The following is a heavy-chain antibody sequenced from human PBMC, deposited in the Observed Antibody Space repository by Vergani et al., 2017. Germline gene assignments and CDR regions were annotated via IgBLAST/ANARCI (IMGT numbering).Heavy chain of an antibody. CDR1: GGSITSGSFY. D-gene: IGHD3-10*01. CDR3: ARDSWTSELRGVYWFDT. CDR2: IHSSGTT. Sequence: QVQLHESGPGLVKPSQTLSITCTVSGGSITSGSFYWSWIRQPAGKGLEWIGRIHSSGTTNYNHSLKSRVTLSVDTSKNQLSLRMNSVTAADTAVYYCARDSWTSELRGVYWFDTWGQGTLVSVSS. J-gene: IGHJ5*02. V-gene: IGHV4-61*02.